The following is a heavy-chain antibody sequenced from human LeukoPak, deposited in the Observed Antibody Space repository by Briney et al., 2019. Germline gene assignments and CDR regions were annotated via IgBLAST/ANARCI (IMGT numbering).Heavy chain of an antibody. D-gene: IGHD6-13*01. CDR3: AREEGAPIAAANI. CDR1: GYIFTSYS. CDR2: ISAYNGDT. J-gene: IGHJ3*02. Sequence: ASVKVSCKASGYIFTSYSISWVRQPPAQGLEWMGWISAYNGDTNYVQKLQGRVTMTTDTSTSTDYMELKKLRSDDTAVYYCAREEGAPIAAANIWGLGTKVTVSS. V-gene: IGHV1-18*01.